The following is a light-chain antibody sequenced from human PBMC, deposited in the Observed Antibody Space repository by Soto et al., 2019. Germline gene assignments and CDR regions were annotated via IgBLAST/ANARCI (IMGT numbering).Light chain of an antibody. CDR2: AAS. CDR1: LTVSRY. CDR3: QQTYSNLWT. Sequence: DIQLTQSPSSLSASVGDTVTITCRASLTVSRYLNWYQQKSGPAPKLLIYAASTLHTGVPSRFSGRGSGTDFTLTITTLQREDFADYFCQQTYSNLWTFGQGTKVDI. J-gene: IGKJ1*01. V-gene: IGKV1-39*01.